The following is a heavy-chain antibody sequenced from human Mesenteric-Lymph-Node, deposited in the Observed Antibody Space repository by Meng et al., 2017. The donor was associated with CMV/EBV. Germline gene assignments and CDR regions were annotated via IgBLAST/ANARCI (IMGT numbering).Heavy chain of an antibody. CDR1: YTFTNHY. D-gene: IGHD2-2*01. CDR2: INPNSGGT. CDR3: ASYIVVVPAAKFPGDY. J-gene: IGHJ4*02. Sequence: YTFTNHYLHWVRQAPGQGLEWMGRINPNSGGTNYAQKFQGRVTMTRDTSISTAYMELSRLRSDDTAVYYCASYIVVVPAAKFPGDYWGQGTLVTVSS. V-gene: IGHV1-2*06.